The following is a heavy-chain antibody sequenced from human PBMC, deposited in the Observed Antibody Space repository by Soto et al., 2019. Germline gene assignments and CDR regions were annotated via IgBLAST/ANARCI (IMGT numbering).Heavy chain of an antibody. CDR2: IIPILGIA. Sequence: HVQLLQSGAEVKKPGSSVKVSCKASGGTFSSYTISWVRQAPGQGLEWMGRIIPILGIANYAQKFQGRVTITADKSTSTAYMELSSLRSEDTAVYYCAREEYYYGSGAFFDYWGQGTLVNVSS. V-gene: IGHV1-69*08. J-gene: IGHJ4*02. D-gene: IGHD3-10*01. CDR1: GGTFSSYT. CDR3: AREEYYYGSGAFFDY.